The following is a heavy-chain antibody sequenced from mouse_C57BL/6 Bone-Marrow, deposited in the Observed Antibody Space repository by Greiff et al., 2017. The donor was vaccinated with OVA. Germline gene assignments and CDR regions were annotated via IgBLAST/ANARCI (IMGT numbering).Heavy chain of an antibody. CDR2: INPSSGYT. V-gene: IGHV1-7*01. CDR1: GYTFTSYW. J-gene: IGHJ1*03. CDR3: ARWDLVYDGYSHWYFDV. D-gene: IGHD2-3*01. Sequence: QVQLQQSGAELAKPGASVKLSCKASGYTFTSYWMHWVKQRPGQGLEWIGYINPSSGYTKYNQKFEDKATLTADKSSSTAYMQLSSLTYEDSAVYYCARWDLVYDGYSHWYFDVWGTGTTVTVSS.